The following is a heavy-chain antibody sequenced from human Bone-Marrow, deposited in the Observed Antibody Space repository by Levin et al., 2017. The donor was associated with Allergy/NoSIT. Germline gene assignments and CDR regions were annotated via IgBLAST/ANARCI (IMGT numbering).Heavy chain of an antibody. V-gene: IGHV4-59*01. CDR3: SRSRLPHYYYHGMDV. Sequence: SETLSLTCTVSNDSISSFYWSWLRQPPGKGLEWIGYVYYSGSTNYSPSLKSRVNISIDTSRTQFFLNLASVTAADTARYFCSRSRLPHYYYHGMDVWGQGTTVIVS. CDR2: VYYSGST. J-gene: IGHJ6*02. D-gene: IGHD2-15*01. CDR1: NDSISSFY.